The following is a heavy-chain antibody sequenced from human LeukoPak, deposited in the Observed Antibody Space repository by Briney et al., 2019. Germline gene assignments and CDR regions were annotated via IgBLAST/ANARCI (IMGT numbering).Heavy chain of an antibody. Sequence: GGSLRLSCAASEFTVSSHYMNWVRQAPGKGLEGVSIIYSDGRTFYSDSVTGRFTTSRDNSKDILFLQMNGLRAEDTAVYYCATGGDSGSWYYWGQGTLVTVSS. CDR2: IYSDGRT. CDR3: ATGGDSGSWYY. D-gene: IGHD6-13*01. CDR1: EFTVSSHY. J-gene: IGHJ4*02. V-gene: IGHV3-53*01.